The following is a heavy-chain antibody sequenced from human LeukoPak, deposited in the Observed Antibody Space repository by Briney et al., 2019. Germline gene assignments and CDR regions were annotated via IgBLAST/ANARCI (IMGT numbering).Heavy chain of an antibody. J-gene: IGHJ4*02. CDR3: ARDLTTVTPIDY. V-gene: IGHV1-18*01. Sequence: ASVKVSCKASGYTFSSYGISWVRQAPGQGLEWMGWISTYDGNTHFAQHFLGRINLTTDTPTTTAYMELRSLRSDDTAVYFCARDLTTVTPIDYWGQGTLVTVSS. CDR1: GYTFSSYG. D-gene: IGHD4-17*01. CDR2: ISTYDGNT.